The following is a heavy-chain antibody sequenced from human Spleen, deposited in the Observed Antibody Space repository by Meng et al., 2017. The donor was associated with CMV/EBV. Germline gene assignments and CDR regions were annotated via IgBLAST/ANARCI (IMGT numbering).Heavy chain of an antibody. V-gene: IGHV2-5*01. CDR2: NYWNDDK. D-gene: IGHD3-22*01. CDR3: AHLYYCDSSGPSGWFDP. J-gene: IGHJ5*02. Sequence: NASGVGVGRNLRHRGKDLQGHTLNYWNDDKRYNPTLKSRLTITKDTSKNQVVLTMTNMDPVDTATYYCAHLYYCDSSGPSGWFDPWGQGTLVTVSS. CDR1: NASGVG.